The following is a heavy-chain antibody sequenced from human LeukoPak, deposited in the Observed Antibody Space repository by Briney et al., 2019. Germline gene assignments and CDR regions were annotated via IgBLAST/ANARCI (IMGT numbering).Heavy chain of an antibody. CDR1: GYTFTGYY. CDR2: INPNSGGT. CDR3: AIGDCSSTSCYYMEAFDI. J-gene: IGHJ3*02. D-gene: IGHD2-2*01. Sequence: GASVKVSCKASGYTFTGYYMHWVRQAPGQGLEWMGWINPNSGGTNYAQKFQGRVTMTRDTSISTAYMELSRLRSDDTAVYYCAIGDCSSTSCYYMEAFDIWGQGTMVTVSS. V-gene: IGHV1-2*02.